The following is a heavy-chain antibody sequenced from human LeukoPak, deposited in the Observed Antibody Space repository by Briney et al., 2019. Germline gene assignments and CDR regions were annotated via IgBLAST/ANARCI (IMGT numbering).Heavy chain of an antibody. D-gene: IGHD5-24*01. CDR3: ARSGATRDGYSYALDI. Sequence: GASVKVSCKASGYTFTSYDINWVRQATGQGLEWMGWMNPNSGNTGYAQKFQGRVTMTRNTSISTAYMELSSLRSEDTAVYYCARSGATRDGYSYALDIWGQGTMVTVSS. J-gene: IGHJ3*02. CDR2: MNPNSGNT. CDR1: GYTFTSYD. V-gene: IGHV1-8*01.